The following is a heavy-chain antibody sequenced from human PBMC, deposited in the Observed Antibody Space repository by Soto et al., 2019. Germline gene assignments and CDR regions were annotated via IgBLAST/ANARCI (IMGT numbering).Heavy chain of an antibody. CDR1: GFTFSSYA. J-gene: IGHJ5*02. V-gene: IGHV3-23*01. Sequence: EVQLLESGGGLVQPGGSLRLSCAASGFTFSSYAMSWVRQAPGKGLEWVSAISGSGGSTYYADSATGRFTISRDNTKNTLYMQMNSLRAEDTAVYYCAKDLVQQLVKNWFDPWGQGTLVTVSS. D-gene: IGHD6-13*01. CDR2: ISGSGGST. CDR3: AKDLVQQLVKNWFDP.